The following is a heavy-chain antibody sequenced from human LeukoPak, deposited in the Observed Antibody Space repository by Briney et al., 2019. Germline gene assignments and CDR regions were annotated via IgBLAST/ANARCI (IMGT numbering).Heavy chain of an antibody. Sequence: GGSLRLSCAASGFTVTNAWMNWVRQAPGKGLEWVSAISGSGGSTYYADSVKGRFTISRDNSKNTLYLQMNSLRAEDTAVYYCAKDGRYSSSWYWDYWGQGTLVTVSS. CDR3: AKDGRYSSSWYWDY. CDR2: ISGSGGST. D-gene: IGHD6-13*01. CDR1: GFTVTNAW. V-gene: IGHV3-23*01. J-gene: IGHJ4*02.